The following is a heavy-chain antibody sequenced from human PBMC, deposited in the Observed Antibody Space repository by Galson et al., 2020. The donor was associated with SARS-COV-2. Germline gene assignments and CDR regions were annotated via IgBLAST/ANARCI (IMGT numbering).Heavy chain of an antibody. CDR3: ARCPYGGNFLYYFDY. CDR1: GFTFSYYA. CDR2: ISGSGAST. J-gene: IGHJ4*02. D-gene: IGHD2-21*02. V-gene: IGHV3-23*01. Sequence: GGSLRLSCAASGFTFSYYAMSWVRQAPGKGLEWVSGISGSGASTYYADSVKGRFTISRDNSKNTLYLQMNTLRAEDTAVYYCARCPYGGNFLYYFDYWGQGTLVTVSS.